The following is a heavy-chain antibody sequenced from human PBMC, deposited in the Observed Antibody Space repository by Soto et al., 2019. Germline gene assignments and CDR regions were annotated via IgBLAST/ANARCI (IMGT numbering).Heavy chain of an antibody. Sequence: PSETLSLTCTVSGGSISSGGYYWSWIRQHPGKGLEWIGYIYYSGSTYYNPSLKSRVTISVDTSKNQFSLKLSSVTAAATDVYYCAVYGSGSYNYFDYWGQGTLVTVPS. CDR2: IYYSGST. CDR1: GGSISSGGYY. V-gene: IGHV4-31*03. D-gene: IGHD3-10*01. CDR3: AVYGSGSYNYFDY. J-gene: IGHJ4*02.